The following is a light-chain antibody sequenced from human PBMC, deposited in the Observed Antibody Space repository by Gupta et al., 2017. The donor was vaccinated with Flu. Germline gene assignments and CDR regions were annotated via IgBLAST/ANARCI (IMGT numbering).Light chain of an antibody. CDR1: SSDVGGYNY. J-gene: IGLJ3*02. CDR2: EVS. Sequence: SALTQPASVSGSPGQSITISCTGTSSDVGGYNYVSWYQQPPGKAHNLMVYEVSNRPAVVASRFSGSKSGNTASLTISGPQEEDAADYYCNSDTSSSTRVFGGGTKLTVL. V-gene: IGLV2-14*01. CDR3: NSDTSSSTRV.